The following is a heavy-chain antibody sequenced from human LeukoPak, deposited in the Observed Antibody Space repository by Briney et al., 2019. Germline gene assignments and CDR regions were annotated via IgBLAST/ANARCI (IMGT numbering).Heavy chain of an antibody. D-gene: IGHD6-13*01. CDR2: INQEGSTM. V-gene: IGHV3-7*01. Sequence: GGSLRLSCAGSGFTFSSYWMTWVRQAPGKGLEWVANINQEGSTMYYVDSVKGRFTISRDNDKNSVYLQMSSLRAEDTAVYYCARAVAAADSLWGQGTLVSVSS. CDR3: ARAVAAADSL. CDR1: GFTFSSYW. J-gene: IGHJ4*02.